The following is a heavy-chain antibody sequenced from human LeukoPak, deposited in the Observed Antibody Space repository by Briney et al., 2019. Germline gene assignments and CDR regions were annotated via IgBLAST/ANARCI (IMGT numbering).Heavy chain of an antibody. D-gene: IGHD6-13*01. J-gene: IGHJ4*02. CDR3: GRLAHNAWYAVDH. Sequence: GGSLRLSCAASGFTVSSNYMTWVRQAPGKGLEWVANILPDGSKKYYLDSVKGRFTISRDNPTNSLYLQINNLRAEDTALYYRGRLAHNAWYAVDHWGQGTLVTVSS. V-gene: IGHV3-7*01. CDR2: ILPDGSKK. CDR1: GFTVSSNY.